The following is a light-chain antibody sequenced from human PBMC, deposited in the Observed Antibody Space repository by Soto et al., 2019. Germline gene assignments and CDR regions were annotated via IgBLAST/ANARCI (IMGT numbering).Light chain of an antibody. V-gene: IGKV3-20*01. Sequence: EIVLTQSPGTLSLSPGERATHSCRASQSVSSTSLAWNQQKPAQAPRLLIYGASNRATGIPDSFIGSGSGTDFTLTISRLEPEDFAVYYSQQYGSSGTFGQGTKVDI. J-gene: IGKJ1*01. CDR2: GAS. CDR3: QQYGSSGT. CDR1: QSVSSTS.